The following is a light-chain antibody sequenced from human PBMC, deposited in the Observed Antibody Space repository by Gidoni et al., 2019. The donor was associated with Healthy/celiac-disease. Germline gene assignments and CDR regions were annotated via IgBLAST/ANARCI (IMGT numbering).Light chain of an antibody. Sequence: DIVMTQSPESLAGSLGARATINCKSSQSVLYSSNNKNYLAWYQQKPGQPPKLLIYWASTRESGVPDRFSGSGSGTDFTLTISSLQAEDVAVYYCQQYYSTPYTFGQGTKLEIK. V-gene: IGKV4-1*01. CDR3: QQYYSTPYT. J-gene: IGKJ2*01. CDR2: WAS. CDR1: QSVLYSSNNKNY.